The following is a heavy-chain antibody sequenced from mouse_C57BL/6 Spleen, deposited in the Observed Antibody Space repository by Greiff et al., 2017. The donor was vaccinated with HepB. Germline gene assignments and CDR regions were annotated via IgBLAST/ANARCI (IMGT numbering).Heavy chain of an antibody. V-gene: IGHV1-50*01. D-gene: IGHD3-2*02. CDR2: IDPSDSYT. CDR3: ASEANEDFDV. CDR1: GYTFTSYW. J-gene: IGHJ1*03. Sequence: QVQLQQPGAELVKPGASVKLSCKASGYTFTSYWMQWVKQRPGQGLEWIGEIDPSDSYTNYNQKFKGKATLTVDTSSSTAYMQLSSLTSEDSAVCYCASEANEDFDVWGTGTTVTVSS.